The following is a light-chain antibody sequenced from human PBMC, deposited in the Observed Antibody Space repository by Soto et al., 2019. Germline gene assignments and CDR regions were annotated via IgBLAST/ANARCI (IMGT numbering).Light chain of an antibody. Sequence: QSALTQPPSASGSPGQSVTISCTGTSSDVGGYNYVSWYQQHAGKAPKLVIYEVSKRPSGVPDRFSGSKSGNTASLTVSGLQTEDEADYYCNSYAGSNLFYVFGPGTKLTVL. J-gene: IGLJ1*01. CDR2: EVS. CDR1: SSDVGGYNY. V-gene: IGLV2-8*01. CDR3: NSYAGSNLFYV.